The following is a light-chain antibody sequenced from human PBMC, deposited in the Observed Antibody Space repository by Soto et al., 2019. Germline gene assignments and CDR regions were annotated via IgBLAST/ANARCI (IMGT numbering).Light chain of an antibody. CDR2: GAS. CDR1: QSVSSN. J-gene: IGKJ4*01. CDR3: QQYNNWPPLT. V-gene: IGKV3-15*01. Sequence: VSPGERATLSCRASQSVSSNLAWYQQKPGQAPRLLIYGASTRATGIPARFSGSGSGTEFTLTISSLQSEDFAVYYCQQYNNWPPLTFGGGTKVEIK.